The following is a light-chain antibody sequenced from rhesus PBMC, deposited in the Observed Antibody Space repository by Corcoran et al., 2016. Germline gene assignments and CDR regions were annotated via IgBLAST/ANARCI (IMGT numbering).Light chain of an antibody. CDR1: QGITND. CDR2: EAS. CDR3: QHYYSTPYS. J-gene: IGKJ2*01. Sequence: DIQMTQSPSSLSASVGDRVTITFRASQGITNDLAWYQQQPGETPKLLIYEASSLQSGIPSRFSGSGSGTDFTLTISSLQSEDFATYDCQHYYSTPYSFGQGTKVEIK. V-gene: IGKV1-25*01.